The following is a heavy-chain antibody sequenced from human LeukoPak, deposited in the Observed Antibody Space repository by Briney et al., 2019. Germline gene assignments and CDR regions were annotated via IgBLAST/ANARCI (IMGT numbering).Heavy chain of an antibody. Sequence: SETLSLTCAVYGGSFSGYYWSWIRQPPGKGLEWIGEINHSGSTNYYPSPKSRVTISVDTSKNQFSLKLSSVTAADTAVYYCARGRGASDYDFWSGYYPRFDYWGQGTLVTVSS. CDR1: GGSFSGYY. V-gene: IGHV4-34*01. D-gene: IGHD3-3*01. CDR2: INHSGST. J-gene: IGHJ4*02. CDR3: ARGRGASDYDFWSGYYPRFDY.